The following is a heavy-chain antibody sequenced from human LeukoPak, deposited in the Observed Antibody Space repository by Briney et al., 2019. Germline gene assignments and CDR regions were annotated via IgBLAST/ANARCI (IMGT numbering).Heavy chain of an antibody. V-gene: IGHV3-23*01. CDR2: ISGSGGST. D-gene: IGHD6-13*01. J-gene: IGHJ6*02. Sequence: PGGSLRLSCAASGFTFSSYAMSWVRQAPGKGLEWVSAISGSGGSTYYADSVKGRFTISRDNSKNTLYLQMNSLRAEDTAVYYCAKYFQVEQQLALNYYYYGMDVWGQGTTVNVSS. CDR3: AKYFQVEQQLALNYYYYGMDV. CDR1: GFTFSSYA.